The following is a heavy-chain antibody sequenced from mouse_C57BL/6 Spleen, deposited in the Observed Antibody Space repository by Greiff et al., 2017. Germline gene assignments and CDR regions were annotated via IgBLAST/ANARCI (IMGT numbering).Heavy chain of an antibody. V-gene: IGHV1-5*01. CDR1: GYTFTSYW. CDR3: TLGNSGYFDV. J-gene: IGHJ1*03. D-gene: IGHD2-1*01. CDR2: IYPGNSDT. Sequence: VHVKQSGTVLARPGASVKMSCKTSGYTFTSYWMHWVHQRPGQGLEWIGAIYPGNSDTSYNQKFKGKATLTAVTSASTAYMELSSLTYEDSAVYYCTLGNSGYFDVWGTGTTVTVSS.